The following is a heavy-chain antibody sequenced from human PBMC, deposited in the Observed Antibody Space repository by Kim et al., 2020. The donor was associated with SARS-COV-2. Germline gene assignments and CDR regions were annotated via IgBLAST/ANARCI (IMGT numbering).Heavy chain of an antibody. V-gene: IGHV3-64*01. D-gene: IGHD4-4*01. J-gene: IGHJ3*02. Sequence: GGSLRLSCAASGFTFSSYAMHWVRQAPGKGLEYVSAISSNGGSTYYANSVKGRFTISRDNSKNTLYLQMGSLRAEDMAVYYCARDGGSNYAFDIWGQGTMVTVSS. CDR1: GFTFSSYA. CDR2: ISSNGGST. CDR3: ARDGGSNYAFDI.